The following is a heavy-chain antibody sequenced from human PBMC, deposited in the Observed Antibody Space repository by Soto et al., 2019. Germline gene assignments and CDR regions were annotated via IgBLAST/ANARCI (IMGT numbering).Heavy chain of an antibody. CDR1: GGTFSSYA. J-gene: IGHJ6*03. V-gene: IGHV1-3*01. CDR2: INAVNGNT. D-gene: IGHD2-2*01. Sequence: ASVKVSCKASGGTFSSYAISWVRQAPGQGLEWMGGINAVNGNTRYSQNLQGRVTITRDTSARTVYMELSSLRSEDTAVYYCARGHLAVVPVASWFYYMDVWGKGTTVTVSS. CDR3: ARGHLAVVPVASWFYYMDV.